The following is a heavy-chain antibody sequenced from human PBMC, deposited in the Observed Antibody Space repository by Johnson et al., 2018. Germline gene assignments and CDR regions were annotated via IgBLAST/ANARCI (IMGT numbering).Heavy chain of an antibody. CDR2: ISWNRGSI. D-gene: IGHD4-17*01. V-gene: IGHV3-9*01. CDR3: AKDRGLRTRGDAFDI. Sequence: VQLVESGGGLVQPGRSLRLSCAASGFTFEDYAMHWVRQAPGKGLEWVSGISWNRGSIGYADSVKGRFTISRDNAKNSLYLQMNSLRAEDTALYYCAKDRGLRTRGDAFDIWGQGTMVAVSS. J-gene: IGHJ3*02. CDR1: GFTFEDYA.